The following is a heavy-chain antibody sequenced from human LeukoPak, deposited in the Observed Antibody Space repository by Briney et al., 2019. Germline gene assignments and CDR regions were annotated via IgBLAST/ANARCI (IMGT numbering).Heavy chain of an antibody. Sequence: KPSETLSLTCTVSGGSLSSYYWTWIRQPPGKGLEWIGYIYYSGSTNYNPSLKSRVTMSVDTSKNQFSLKLNSVTAADTAVYYCARSGTLTGYLYWGQGALVTVSS. CDR3: ARSGTLTGYLY. CDR2: IYYSGST. J-gene: IGHJ4*02. V-gene: IGHV4-59*01. CDR1: GGSLSSYY. D-gene: IGHD3-9*01.